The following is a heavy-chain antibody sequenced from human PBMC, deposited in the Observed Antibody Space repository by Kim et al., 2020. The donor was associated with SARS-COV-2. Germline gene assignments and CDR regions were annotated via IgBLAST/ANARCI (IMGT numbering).Heavy chain of an antibody. CDR2: IKSKTDGGTT. V-gene: IGHV3-15*01. CDR3: TASSGWLNYYYYYGMDV. CDR1: GFTFSNAW. J-gene: IGHJ6*02. D-gene: IGHD6-19*01. Sequence: GGSLRLSCAASGFTFSNAWMSWVRQAPGKGLEWVGRIKSKTDGGTTDYAAPVKGRFTISRDDSKNTLYLQMNSLKTEDTAVYYCTASSGWLNYYYYYGMDVWGQGTTVTVSS.